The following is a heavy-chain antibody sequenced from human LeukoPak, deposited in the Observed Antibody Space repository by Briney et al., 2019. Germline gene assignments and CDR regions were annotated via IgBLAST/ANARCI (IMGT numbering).Heavy chain of an antibody. J-gene: IGHJ4*02. D-gene: IGHD6-13*01. Sequence: SETLSLTCTVSGGSISSCYWSWIRQTPGEGLEWIGYIYYSGTTNYNPSLKSRVTMSVDTSKNQFSLNLSSVTAADTAVYYCARGGSSSSLNHFDYWGQGTLVTVSP. CDR2: IYYSGTT. V-gene: IGHV4-59*01. CDR1: GGSISSCY. CDR3: ARGGSSSSLNHFDY.